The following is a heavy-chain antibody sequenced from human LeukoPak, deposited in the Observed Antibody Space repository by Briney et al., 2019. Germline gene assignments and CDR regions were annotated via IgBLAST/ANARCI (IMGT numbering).Heavy chain of an antibody. CDR2: IYYSGST. CDR1: GGSISSGDYY. CDR3: ARAGTTVRGVIED. V-gene: IGHV4-30-4*08. J-gene: IGHJ4*02. Sequence: PSETLSLTCTVSGGSISSGDYYWSWIRQPPGKGLEWIGYIYYSGSTYYNPSLKSRVTISVDTSKNQFSLKLSSVTAADTAVYYCARAGTTVRGVIEDWGQGTLVTVSS. D-gene: IGHD3-10*01.